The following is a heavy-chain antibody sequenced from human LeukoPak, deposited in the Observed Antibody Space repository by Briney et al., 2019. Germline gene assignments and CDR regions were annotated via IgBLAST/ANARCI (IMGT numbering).Heavy chain of an antibody. V-gene: IGHV3-7*01. CDR2: IKQNGNEK. J-gene: IGHJ4*02. D-gene: IGHD3-16*01. CDR1: RFTVSSFW. Sequence: PGGSLRLSCAASRFTVSSFWMTWDRQAPGKVREWVANIKQNGNEKNYVDSVEGRFTISRDNAKNSLYLQMNSLRAEDTAVYYCARELRTFDSWGQGTLVTVSS. CDR3: ARELRTFDS.